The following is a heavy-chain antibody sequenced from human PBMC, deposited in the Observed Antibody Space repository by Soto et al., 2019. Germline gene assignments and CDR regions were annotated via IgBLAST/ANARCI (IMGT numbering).Heavy chain of an antibody. Sequence: PSETLSLTCAVSGVSISSGNWWTWVRQTPQRGLEYIGEIFHDGTANYYPSFERRVAISVDTSKNQFSLKLTSVTAADTAIYFCARIVYDTSLNYMYFDFWGHGAMVTVSS. J-gene: IGHJ4*01. CDR1: GVSISSGNW. CDR3: ARIVYDTSLNYMYFDF. CDR2: IFHDGTA. V-gene: IGHV4-4*02. D-gene: IGHD2-8*01.